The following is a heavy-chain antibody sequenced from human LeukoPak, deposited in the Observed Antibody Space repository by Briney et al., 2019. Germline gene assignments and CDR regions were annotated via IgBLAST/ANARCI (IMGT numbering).Heavy chain of an antibody. V-gene: IGHV3-30*01. CDR3: ARDRRTGTTGNWFDP. J-gene: IGHJ5*02. D-gene: IGHD1-7*01. Sequence: GRSLRLSCAASGFTFSSYAMHWVRQAPGKGLEWVAVISYDGSNKYYADSVEGRFTISRDNSKNTLYLQMNSLRAEDTAVYYCARDRRTGTTGNWFDPWGQGTLVTVSS. CDR1: GFTFSSYA. CDR2: ISYDGSNK.